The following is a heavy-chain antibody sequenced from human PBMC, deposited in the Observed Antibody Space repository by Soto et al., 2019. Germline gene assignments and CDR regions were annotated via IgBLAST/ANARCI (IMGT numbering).Heavy chain of an antibody. CDR1: GFTFSRYG. CDR3: AGPLAARFNY. D-gene: IGHD6-25*01. V-gene: IGHV3-21*01. J-gene: IGHJ4*02. CDR2: INTFGSNI. Sequence: GGSLRLSCAASGFTFSRYGMHWVRQAPGKGLEWVSSINTFGSNIYYADSVKGRFTISRYSTKNTVFLQMNNLRADDTAVYYCAGPLAARFNYWGQGSLVTVSS.